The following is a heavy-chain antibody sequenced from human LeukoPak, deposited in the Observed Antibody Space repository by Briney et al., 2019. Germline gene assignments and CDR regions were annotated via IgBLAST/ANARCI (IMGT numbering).Heavy chain of an antibody. CDR3: ARGLPSYGDYVDYYFYMDV. J-gene: IGHJ6*03. CDR1: GDSISGFY. Sequence: PSETLSLTCTASGDSISGFYWSWIRQPAGKGLQWIGRTSTSGSTNYNPSLKSRVTMSVDRSTNEFSLTVRSVTAADTALYYCARGLPSYGDYVDYYFYMDVWGKGTTVTVSS. CDR2: TSTSGST. D-gene: IGHD4-17*01. V-gene: IGHV4-4*07.